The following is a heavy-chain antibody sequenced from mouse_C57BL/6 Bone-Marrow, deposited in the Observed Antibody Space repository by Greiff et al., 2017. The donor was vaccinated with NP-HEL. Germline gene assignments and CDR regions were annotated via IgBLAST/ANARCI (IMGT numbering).Heavy chain of an antibody. CDR1: GFTFTDYY. CDR3: ARSYYGYGYAMDY. Sequence: EVQGVESGGGLVQPGGSLSLSCAATGFTFTDYYMSWVRQPPGHALEWLGFIINKANGNTTEYSASVKGRFTTYTDNSQSNLYLQMTATKAAVSAAYYGARSYYGYGYAMDYWGQGTSVTVSS. V-gene: IGHV7-3*01. CDR2: IINKANGNTT. D-gene: IGHD2-9*01. J-gene: IGHJ4*01.